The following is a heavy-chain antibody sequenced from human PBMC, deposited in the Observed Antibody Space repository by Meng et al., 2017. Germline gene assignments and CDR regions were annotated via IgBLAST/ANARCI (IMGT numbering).Heavy chain of an antibody. J-gene: IGHJ3*02. CDR2: IIPIFGTA. CDR3: WRDRQFGNSITGTTRAFDI. V-gene: IGHV1-69*05. D-gene: IGHD1-20*01. CDR1: GGTFSSYA. Sequence: SVKVSCKASGGTFSSYAISWVRQAPGQGLEWLGWIIPIFGTANYDQKSQGRITITTDESTSTAYMELSSLRSEDAAEYYCWRDRQFGNSITGTTRAFDIWGQGTMVTVSS.